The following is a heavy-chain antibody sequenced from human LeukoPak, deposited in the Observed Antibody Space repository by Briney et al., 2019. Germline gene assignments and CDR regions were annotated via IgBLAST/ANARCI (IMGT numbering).Heavy chain of an antibody. D-gene: IGHD3-9*01. CDR3: AIRNVYDILTGYSSDY. V-gene: IGHV1-18*04. CDR2: ISAYNGNT. CDR1: GYTFTSYG. Sequence: ASVKVSCKASGYTFTSYGISWVRQAPGQGLEWMGWISAYNGNTNYAQKLQGRVTMTTDTSTSTAYMELRSLRSDDTAVYYCAIRNVYDILTGYSSDYWGQGTLVTVSS. J-gene: IGHJ4*02.